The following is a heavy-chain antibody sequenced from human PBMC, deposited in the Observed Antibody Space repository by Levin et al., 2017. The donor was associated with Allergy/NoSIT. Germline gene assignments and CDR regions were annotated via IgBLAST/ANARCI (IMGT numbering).Heavy chain of an antibody. V-gene: IGHV1-18*01. J-gene: IGHJ6*02. Sequence: GGSLRLSCKASGYTFTSYGISWVRQAPGQGLEWMGWISAYNGNTNYAQKLQGRVTMTTDTSTSTAYMELRSLRSDDTAVYYCARSGLLCSGGSCYFAIPIYYYYGMDVWGQGTTVTVSS. CDR3: ARSGLLCSGGSCYFAIPIYYYYGMDV. D-gene: IGHD2-15*01. CDR1: GYTFTSYG. CDR2: ISAYNGNT.